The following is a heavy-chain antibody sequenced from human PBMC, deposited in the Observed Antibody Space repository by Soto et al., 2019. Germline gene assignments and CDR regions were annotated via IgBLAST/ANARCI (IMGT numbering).Heavy chain of an antibody. CDR3: AKGRGSGWAWYFDN. CDR1: GFTFKESA. V-gene: IGHV3-23*01. Sequence: LRLSCAASGFTFKESAMNWGRQDPGKGLEWVASISDTGASTLYAESVRGRLSISRDNTKNTLYLQMNSLRGEDTAVYYCAKGRGSGWAWYFDNWGQGTLVALSS. CDR2: ISDTGAST. J-gene: IGHJ4*02. D-gene: IGHD6-19*01.